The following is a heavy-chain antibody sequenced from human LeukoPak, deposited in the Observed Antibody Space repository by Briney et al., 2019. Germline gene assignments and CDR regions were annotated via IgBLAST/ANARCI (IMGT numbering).Heavy chain of an antibody. CDR2: INPNSGGT. J-gene: IGHJ4*02. V-gene: IGHV1-2*02. Sequence: ASVKVSCKASGGTFSSYAISWVRQAPGQGLEWMGWINPNSGGTNYAQKFQGRVTMTRDTSISTAYMELSRLRSDDTAVYYCARIRPILGIDYWGQGTLVTVSS. D-gene: IGHD1-26*01. CDR1: GGTFSSYA. CDR3: ARIRPILGIDY.